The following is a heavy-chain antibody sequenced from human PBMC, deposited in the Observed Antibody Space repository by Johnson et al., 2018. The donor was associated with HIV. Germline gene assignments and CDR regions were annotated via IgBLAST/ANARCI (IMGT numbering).Heavy chain of an antibody. CDR2: GGTA. Sequence: GGTAEYVASVKGRFTISRDDSKSIAYLQMNSLRAEDTAVYYCARGGDDAFDIWGQGTMVTVSS. CDR3: ARGGDDAFDI. J-gene: IGHJ3*02. D-gene: IGHD7-27*01. V-gene: IGHV3-71*03.